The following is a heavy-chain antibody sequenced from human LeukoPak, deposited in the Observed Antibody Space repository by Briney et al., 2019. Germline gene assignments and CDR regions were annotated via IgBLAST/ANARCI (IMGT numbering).Heavy chain of an antibody. V-gene: IGHV1-2*02. CDR3: ARDFSGYYPYAFDI. J-gene: IGHJ3*02. Sequence: ASVKVSCKASGYTLTGYYMHWVRQAPGQGLEWMGWINPNSGGTNYAQKFQGRVTMTRDTSISTAYMELSRLRSDDTAVYYCARDFSGYYPYAFDIWGQGTMVTVSS. CDR1: GYTLTGYY. CDR2: INPNSGGT. D-gene: IGHD3-22*01.